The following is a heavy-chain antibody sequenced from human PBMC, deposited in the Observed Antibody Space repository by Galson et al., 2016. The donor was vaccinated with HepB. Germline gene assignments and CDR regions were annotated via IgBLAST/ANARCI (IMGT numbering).Heavy chain of an antibody. Sequence: SVKVSCKASGYTFTRYGVTWVRQAPGQGLEWMGWISAYNGHTKYPQKLQGRVTMTTDTSTSTAYMELQSLRSDDTAVYYCARASWEFQSNFDYWGQGTLVTVSS. V-gene: IGHV1-18*01. J-gene: IGHJ4*02. CDR1: GYTFTRYG. CDR3: ARASWEFQSNFDY. CDR2: ISAYNGHT. D-gene: IGHD1-26*01.